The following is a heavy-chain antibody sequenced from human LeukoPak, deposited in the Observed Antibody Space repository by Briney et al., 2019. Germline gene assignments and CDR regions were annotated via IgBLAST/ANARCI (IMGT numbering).Heavy chain of an antibody. J-gene: IGHJ4*02. Sequence: GESLKISCKGSGYSFTSYWIGWVRQMPGKGLEWMGIIYPGDSDTRYSPSFQGQVTISADKSISTAYLQWSSLKASDTAMYDCARHKDVVVVAATLDYWGQGTLVTVSS. CDR2: IYPGDSDT. V-gene: IGHV5-51*01. CDR1: GYSFTSYW. CDR3: ARHKDVVVVAATLDY. D-gene: IGHD2-15*01.